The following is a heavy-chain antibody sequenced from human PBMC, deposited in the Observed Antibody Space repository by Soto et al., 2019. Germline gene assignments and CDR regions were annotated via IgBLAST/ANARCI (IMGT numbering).Heavy chain of an antibody. CDR3: ANNSPQRGYDYYYGMDV. V-gene: IGHV5-51*01. D-gene: IGHD5-12*01. CDR2: IDPSDSET. J-gene: IGHJ6*02. Sequence: GESLKISCKGSGYSFNNYWISWVRQMPGKGLEWMGIIDPSDSETRYKPSFQGQVTISVEKSINTLYLQMNGLRAEDTAVYYCANNSPQRGYDYYYGMDVWGQGTTVTVSS. CDR1: GYSFNNYW.